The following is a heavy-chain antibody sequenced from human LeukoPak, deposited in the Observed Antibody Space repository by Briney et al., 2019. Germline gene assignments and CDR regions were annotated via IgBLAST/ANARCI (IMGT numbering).Heavy chain of an antibody. V-gene: IGHV3-11*01. Sequence: GGSLRLSCAASGFTFSDYYMSWIRQAPGKGLEWVSYISSSGSTIYYADSVKGRFTISRDNAKNSLYLQMNSLRAEDTAAYYCASPRRRWYVDYWGQGTLVTVSS. CDR2: ISSSGSTI. CDR1: GFTFSDYY. J-gene: IGHJ4*02. D-gene: IGHD6-13*01. CDR3: ASPRRRWYVDY.